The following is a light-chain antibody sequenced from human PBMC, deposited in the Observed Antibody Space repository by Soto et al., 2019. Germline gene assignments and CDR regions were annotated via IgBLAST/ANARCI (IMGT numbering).Light chain of an antibody. J-gene: IGKJ5*01. CDR1: ESISSY. CDR2: SAS. V-gene: IGKV1-39*01. Sequence: DIQMTQSPSSLSASLGDRVTITCLSIESISSYLNWYQQKPGRAPKLLIYSASSLQSGIPSRFSGSGPGTDFTDFTLTISSLQPEDFATYYCQQTYMTPITFGQGTRLEIK. CDR3: QQTYMTPIT.